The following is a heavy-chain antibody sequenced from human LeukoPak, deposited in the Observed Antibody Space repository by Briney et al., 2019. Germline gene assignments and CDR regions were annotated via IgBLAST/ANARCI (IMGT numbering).Heavy chain of an antibody. D-gene: IGHD3-9*01. V-gene: IGHV3-23*01. Sequence: PGGSLRLSCAASGFTFSSYALSWVRQAPGKGLEWVSSISGSGGSTYYADSVKGRFTISRDNSKNTLYLQMNSLRAEDTAVYYCARDRSLDFDWLLEYYFDYWGQGTLVTVSS. J-gene: IGHJ4*02. CDR1: GFTFSSYA. CDR2: ISGSGGST. CDR3: ARDRSLDFDWLLEYYFDY.